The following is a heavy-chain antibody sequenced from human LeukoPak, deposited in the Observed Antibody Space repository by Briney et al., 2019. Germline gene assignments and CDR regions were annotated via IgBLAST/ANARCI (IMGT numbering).Heavy chain of an antibody. J-gene: IGHJ4*02. CDR2: ISSSSSYI. Sequence: NSGGSLRLSCAASGFTFSSYSMNWVRQAPGKGLEWVSSISSSSSYIYYADSVKGRFTISRDNAKNSLYLQMDSLRAEDTAVYYCAREEGSSRGLVNFDYWGQGTLVTVSS. V-gene: IGHV3-21*01. CDR1: GFTFSSYS. D-gene: IGHD6-13*01. CDR3: AREEGSSRGLVNFDY.